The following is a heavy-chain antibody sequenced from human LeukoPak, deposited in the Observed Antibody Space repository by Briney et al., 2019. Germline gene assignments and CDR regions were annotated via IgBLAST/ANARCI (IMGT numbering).Heavy chain of an antibody. D-gene: IGHD6-6*01. Sequence: KPGGSLRLSCAASRFTFSSYSMNWVRQAPGKGLEWVSSISSSSNYIYYADSVKGRFTISRDNSKNTLYLQMNSLRTEDTAVYYCARDWGTSSLYLVNWGQGTLVTVSS. V-gene: IGHV3-21*01. CDR2: ISSSSNYI. J-gene: IGHJ4*02. CDR3: ARDWGTSSLYLVN. CDR1: RFTFSSYS.